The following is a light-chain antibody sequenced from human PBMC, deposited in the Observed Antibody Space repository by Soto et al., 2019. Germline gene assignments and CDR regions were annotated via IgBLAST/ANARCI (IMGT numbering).Light chain of an antibody. V-gene: IGKV3D-20*01. Sequence: EIVLTQSPATLSLSPGERATLSCGASQSVSNSYLAWYQQKPGLAPRVLIYDASSRATGIPDRFSGSGSGTDFTLTISRLEPEDFVVYYCQQYGSSPHVFGGGTKVEIK. J-gene: IGKJ4*01. CDR3: QQYGSSPHV. CDR1: QSVSNSY. CDR2: DAS.